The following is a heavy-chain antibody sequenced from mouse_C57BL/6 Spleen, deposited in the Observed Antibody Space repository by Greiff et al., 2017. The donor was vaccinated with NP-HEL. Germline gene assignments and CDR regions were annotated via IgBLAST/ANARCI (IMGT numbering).Heavy chain of an antibody. Sequence: EVKLQESGEGLVKPGGSLKLSCAASGFTFSSYAMSWVRQTPEKRLEWVAYISSGGDYIYYADTVKGRFTISRDNARNTLYLQMSSLKSEDTAMYYCTRGKSNYGYFDVWGTGTTVTVSS. CDR2: ISSGGDYI. CDR3: TRGKSNYGYFDV. V-gene: IGHV5-9-1*02. D-gene: IGHD1-3*01. CDR1: GFTFSSYA. J-gene: IGHJ1*03.